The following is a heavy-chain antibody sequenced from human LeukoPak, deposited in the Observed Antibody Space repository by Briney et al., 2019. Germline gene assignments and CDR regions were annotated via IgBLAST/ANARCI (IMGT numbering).Heavy chain of an antibody. CDR3: ARNTGSYYFDY. Sequence: PGGSLRLSCAASGFTFSNCAMSWVRQAPGKGLEWVSAISGSGGSTYYAGSVKGRFTISRDNSKNTLSLQMNSLRAEDTAVYYCARNTGSYYFDYWGQGTLVTVSS. J-gene: IGHJ4*02. D-gene: IGHD7-27*01. V-gene: IGHV3-23*01. CDR1: GFTFSNCA. CDR2: ISGSGGST.